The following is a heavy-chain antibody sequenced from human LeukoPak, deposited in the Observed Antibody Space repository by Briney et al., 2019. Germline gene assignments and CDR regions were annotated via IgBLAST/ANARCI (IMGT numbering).Heavy chain of an antibody. V-gene: IGHV3-69-1*01. Sequence: PGGSLRLSCEASGFTFSAYAMTWVRQAPGKGLEWVSSIGSDNKPHYSESVKGRFAISRDNAKNTLYLQMNSLRAEDTAVYSCVRSLIGSDDYWGQGSLVTVSS. CDR1: GFTFSAYA. CDR3: VRSLIGSDDY. D-gene: IGHD1-20*01. CDR2: IGSDNKP. J-gene: IGHJ4*02.